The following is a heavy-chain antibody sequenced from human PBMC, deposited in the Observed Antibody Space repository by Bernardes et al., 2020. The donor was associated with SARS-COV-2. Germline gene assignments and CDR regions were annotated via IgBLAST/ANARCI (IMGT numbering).Heavy chain of an antibody. D-gene: IGHD2-15*01. CDR1: GYTFTTYG. V-gene: IGHV1-18*01. CDR3: ARELEDTTYYGMDV. CDR2: ISTYNGST. J-gene: IGHJ6*02. Sequence: ASVKVSCKASGYTFTTYGITWVRQAPGQGLEWMGWISTYNGSTYYTQKLQGRVTMTADTSTRTAYMELRSLRSDDTAVYYCARELEDTTYYGMDVWGQGTTVIVSS.